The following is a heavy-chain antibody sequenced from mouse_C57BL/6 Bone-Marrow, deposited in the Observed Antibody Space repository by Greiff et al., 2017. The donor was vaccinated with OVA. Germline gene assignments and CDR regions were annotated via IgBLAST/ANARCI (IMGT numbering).Heavy chain of an antibody. CDR2: INPNNGGT. V-gene: IGHV1-22*01. Sequence: VQLQQSGTELVKPGASVKMSCKASGYTFTDYNMHWVKQSHGKSLEWIGYINPNNGGTSYNQKFKGKATLTVNKSSSTAYMELRSLTSEDSAVYYCARRVGYLTWFAYWGQGTLVTVSA. CDR1: GYTFTDYN. J-gene: IGHJ3*01. CDR3: ARRVGYLTWFAY. D-gene: IGHD2-2*01.